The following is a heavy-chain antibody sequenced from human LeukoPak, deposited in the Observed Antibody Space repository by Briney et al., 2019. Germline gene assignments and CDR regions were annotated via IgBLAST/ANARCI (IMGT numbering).Heavy chain of an antibody. J-gene: IGHJ5*02. Sequence: ASVKVSCKASGYTFTSYYMHRVRQAPGQGLEWMGLINPISSGATYAQKFQGRVTMAWDTSTSTVDMELSSLRSEDTAVYYCTRDPQTWGQGTLVTVSS. CDR3: TRDPQT. CDR1: GYTFTSYY. CDR2: INPISSGA. V-gene: IGHV1-46*01.